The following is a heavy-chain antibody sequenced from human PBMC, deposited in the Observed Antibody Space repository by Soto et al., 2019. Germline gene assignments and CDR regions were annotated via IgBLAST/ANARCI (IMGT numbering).Heavy chain of an antibody. CDR1: GGSISSGVYY. CDR2: IYYSGST. CDR3: ARAPITMIVVVAVLDYGMDV. Sequence: SETLSLTCTVSGGSISSGVYYWSWIRQHPGKGLEWIGYIYYSGSTYYNPSLKSRVTISVDTSKNQFSLKLSSVTAADTAVYYCARAPITMIVVVAVLDYGMDVWGQGTTVTVSS. J-gene: IGHJ6*02. D-gene: IGHD3-22*01. V-gene: IGHV4-31*03.